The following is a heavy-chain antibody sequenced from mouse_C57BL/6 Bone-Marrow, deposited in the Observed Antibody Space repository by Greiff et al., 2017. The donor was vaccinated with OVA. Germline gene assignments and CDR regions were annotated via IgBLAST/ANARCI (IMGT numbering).Heavy chain of an antibody. CDR2: IDPNSGGT. CDR3: RVSYGYDYYDLEY. D-gene: IGHD2-2*01. Sequence: QVQLQQPGAELVKPGASVKLSCKASGYTFTSYWMHWVKQRPGRGLEWIGRIDPNSGGTKYNEKFKSKATLTVDKPSSTAYMQLSSLTSEDSAVYEGRVSYGYDYYDLEYWGQGTSVTVSS. CDR1: GYTFTSYW. V-gene: IGHV1-72*01. J-gene: IGHJ4*01.